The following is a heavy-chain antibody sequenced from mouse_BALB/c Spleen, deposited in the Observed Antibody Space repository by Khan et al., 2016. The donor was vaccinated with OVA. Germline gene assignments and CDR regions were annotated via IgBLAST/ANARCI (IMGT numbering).Heavy chain of an antibody. CDR2: INPYYGST. CDR3: ARSWWLHGLFAY. CDR1: GFSFTDYM. V-gene: IGHV1-39*01. J-gene: IGHJ3*01. D-gene: IGHD1-1*02. Sequence: VQLHQSGPELVKPGASVKISCKTSGFSFTDYMMSWVNQSQGKRLEWIGSINPYYGSTTYNLKFKDKATLTVDKSSNTAYMQLNSLTSEDSAVCYSARSWWLHGLFAYWGQGTLVTVSA.